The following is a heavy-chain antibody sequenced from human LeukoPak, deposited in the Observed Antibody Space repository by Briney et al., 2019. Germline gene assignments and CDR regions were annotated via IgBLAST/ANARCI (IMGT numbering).Heavy chain of an antibody. CDR1: GFTFSSYG. Sequence: RGSLRLSCAASGFTFSSYGMSWVRQAPGKGLEWVSGISSRGGNTYYADSVKGRSTISRDNSKNTLYLQMNSLRAEDTAVYYCAKDPERWLQLRLGFSDWDQGTLVTVSS. J-gene: IGHJ4*02. CDR3: AKDPERWLQLRLGFSD. CDR2: ISSRGGNT. D-gene: IGHD5-24*01. V-gene: IGHV3-23*01.